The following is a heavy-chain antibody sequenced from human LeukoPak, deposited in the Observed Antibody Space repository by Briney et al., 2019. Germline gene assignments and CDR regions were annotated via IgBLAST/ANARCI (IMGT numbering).Heavy chain of an antibody. J-gene: IGHJ4*02. CDR3: ARGEGSVVVPAANDY. D-gene: IGHD2-2*01. Sequence: GGSLRLSCAASGFTFSSYSMNWVRQAPGKGLEWVSSISSSSSYIYYADSVKGRFTISRDNAKNSLYLQMNSLRAEDTAVYYCARGEGSVVVPAANDYWGQGTLVTVSS. CDR2: ISSSSSYI. CDR1: GFTFSSYS. V-gene: IGHV3-21*01.